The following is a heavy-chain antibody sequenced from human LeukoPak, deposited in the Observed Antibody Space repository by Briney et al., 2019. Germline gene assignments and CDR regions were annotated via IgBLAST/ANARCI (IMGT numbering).Heavy chain of an antibody. CDR1: GGSISSYY. CDR2: IYYSGST. V-gene: IGHV4-59*08. Sequence: SETLSLTCSVSGGSISSYYWSWIRQPPGKGLEWIGYIYYSGSTNYNPSLKSRVTISVDTSKNQFSLKLSSVTAADTAVYFCARQGWSRQFFFDSWGQGTLVTVSS. CDR3: ARQGWSRQFFFDS. J-gene: IGHJ4*02. D-gene: IGHD2-15*01.